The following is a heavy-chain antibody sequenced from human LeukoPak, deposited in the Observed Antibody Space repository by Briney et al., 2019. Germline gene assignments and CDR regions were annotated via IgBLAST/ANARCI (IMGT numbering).Heavy chain of an antibody. CDR1: GFTFSSYG. CDR2: ISYDGSDK. D-gene: IGHD1-26*01. Sequence: PGGSLRLSCAASGFTFSSYGMHWVRQAPGKGLEWVAVISYDGSDKYYADSVKGRFTISRDNAKNSLYLQMNSLRAEDTAVYYCARGVGGGMDVWGQGTTVTVSS. J-gene: IGHJ6*02. CDR3: ARGVGGGMDV. V-gene: IGHV3-30*03.